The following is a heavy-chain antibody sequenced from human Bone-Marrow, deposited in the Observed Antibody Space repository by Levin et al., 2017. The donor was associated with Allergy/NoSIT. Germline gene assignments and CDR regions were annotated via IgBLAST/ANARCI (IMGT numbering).Heavy chain of an antibody. CDR1: GFTFSSYE. V-gene: IGHV3-48*03. D-gene: IGHD4-17*01. CDR2: ISSSGSTI. J-gene: IGHJ3*02. Sequence: GGSLRLSCAASGFTFSSYEMNWVRQAPGKGLEWVSYISSSGSTIYYADSVKGRFTISRDNAKNSLYLQMNSLRAEDTAVYYCARDRRGTDYGDYNDAFDIWGQGTMVTVSS. CDR3: ARDRRGTDYGDYNDAFDI.